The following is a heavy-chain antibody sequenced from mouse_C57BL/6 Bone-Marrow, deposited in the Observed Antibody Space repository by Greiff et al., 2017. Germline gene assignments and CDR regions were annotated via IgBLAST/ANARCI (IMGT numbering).Heavy chain of an antibody. V-gene: IGHV14-4*01. Sequence: VQLKESGAELVRPGASVKLSCTASGFNIKDDYMHWVKQRPEQGLEWIGWIDPENGDTEYASKFQGKATITVDTSSNTAFLQRSSLTSEDTAVYYCTTGTGTGFDYWDQGTTLTVSA. D-gene: IGHD4-1*01. CDR2: IDPENGDT. CDR1: GFNIKDDY. CDR3: TTGTGTGFDY. J-gene: IGHJ2*01.